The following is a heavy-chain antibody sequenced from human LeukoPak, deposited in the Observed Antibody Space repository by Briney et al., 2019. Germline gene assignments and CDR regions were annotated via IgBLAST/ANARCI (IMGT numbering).Heavy chain of an antibody. CDR3: ARRGLGAAGAFHL. CDR1: GGSISSSDYY. CDR2: IYYGGTT. J-gene: IGHJ3*01. D-gene: IGHD1-26*01. Sequence: SETLSLTCTVSGGSISSSDYYWGWIRQPPWKGLEWIGNIYYGGTTFYNASLKSRVTISVDTSMNQLSLRLISVTATDTAVYYCARRGLGAAGAFHLWGQGTMVTVSS. V-gene: IGHV4-39*01.